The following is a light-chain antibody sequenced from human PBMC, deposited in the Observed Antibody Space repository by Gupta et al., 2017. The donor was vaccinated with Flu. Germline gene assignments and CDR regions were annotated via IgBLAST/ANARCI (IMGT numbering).Light chain of an antibody. J-gene: IGKJ3*01. V-gene: IGKV3-20*01. CDR2: GAS. CDR3: QQYDSSPFT. Sequence: VFPQPPCTLPLSPGEGTTLTCRARRSVSSNNLAWYQHKPGHAPKLLVYGASSRANGVPDRFSGSGSGTDFTLTISRLEPEDFAVYYCQQYDSSPFTFGPGTKVDIK. CDR1: RSVSSNN.